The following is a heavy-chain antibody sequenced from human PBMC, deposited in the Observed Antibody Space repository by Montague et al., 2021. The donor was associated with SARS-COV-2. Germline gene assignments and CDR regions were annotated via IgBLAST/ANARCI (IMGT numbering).Heavy chain of an antibody. CDR2: INSDGSST. V-gene: IGHV3-74*01. CDR1: GFTFSSYW. CDR3: ATVGYCSSTSCLDY. J-gene: IGHJ4*02. D-gene: IGHD2-2*01. Sequence: SLSLSWAASGFTFSSYWMHWVRQAPGKGLVWVSRINSDGSSTSYADSVKGRFTISRDKAKNTLYLQLNSLRAEDTAAYYCATVGYCSSTSCLDYWGQGTLVTVSS.